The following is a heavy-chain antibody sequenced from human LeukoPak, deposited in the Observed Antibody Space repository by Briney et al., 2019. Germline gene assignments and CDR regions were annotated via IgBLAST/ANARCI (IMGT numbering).Heavy chain of an antibody. J-gene: IGHJ5*02. D-gene: IGHD6-19*01. CDR3: ARDLKPGYSSGWPGGWFDP. CDR2: ISSSSDYI. CDR1: GGSISSSS. Sequence: ETLSLTCTVAGGSISSSSYYWGWIRQPPGKGLEWVSSISSSSDYIYYADSVKGRFTISRDNAKNSLYLQMNSLRAEDTAVYYCARDLKPGYSSGWPGGWFDPWGQGTPVTVSS. V-gene: IGHV3-21*01.